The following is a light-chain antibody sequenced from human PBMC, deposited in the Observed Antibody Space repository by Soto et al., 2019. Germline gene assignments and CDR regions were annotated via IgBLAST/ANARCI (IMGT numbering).Light chain of an antibody. CDR3: HKYDSYSPPWT. CDR1: QSVNKW. CDR2: DAT. J-gene: IGKJ1*01. Sequence: DVQMTQSPSTLSASVGDSVTITCRASQSVNKWLAWYQQKPGRAPKLLISDATTLESGVPSRFRGSGSGTEFTLSITSLQPDDFGTYFCHKYDSYSPPWTFGQGTRVDIK. V-gene: IGKV1-5*01.